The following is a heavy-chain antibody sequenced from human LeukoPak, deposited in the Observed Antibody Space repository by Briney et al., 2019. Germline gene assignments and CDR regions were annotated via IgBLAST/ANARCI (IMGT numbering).Heavy chain of an antibody. CDR2: ISGSGVNT. V-gene: IGHV3-64*01. D-gene: IGHD1-26*01. Sequence: GGSLRLSCAASGVTFSTYAMYCVRQAPGKGLEYVSAISGSGVNTYYANSVKGRFTISRDNSKNTLYLQLGSLRAEDMAVYYCARDSSLGMDWGQGTLVTVSA. CDR1: GVTFSTYA. J-gene: IGHJ4*02. CDR3: ARDSSLGMD.